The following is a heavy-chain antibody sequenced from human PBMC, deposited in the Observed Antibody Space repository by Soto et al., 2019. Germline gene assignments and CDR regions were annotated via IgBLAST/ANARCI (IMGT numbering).Heavy chain of an antibody. J-gene: IGHJ4*02. D-gene: IGHD1-26*01. Sequence: GGSLRLSCAASGFTVSSYYMSWVRQAPGKGLEWVSVVYSTGSTYYADSVNGRFTISRDISKNMIYLQMDSLRAEDTAVYYCAREGMGFGYWGQGTLVTVSS. CDR2: VYSTGST. V-gene: IGHV3-53*01. CDR1: GFTVSSYY. CDR3: AREGMGFGY.